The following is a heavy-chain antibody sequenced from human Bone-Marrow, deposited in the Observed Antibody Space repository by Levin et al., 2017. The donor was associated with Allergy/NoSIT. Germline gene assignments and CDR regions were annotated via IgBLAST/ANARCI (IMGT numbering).Heavy chain of an antibody. J-gene: IGHJ4*02. CDR3: ASHPRFNSDWRALDY. D-gene: IGHD6-19*01. CDR1: GDSVSSESYY. Sequence: SETLSLTCTVSGDSVSSESYYWSWIRQPPGKGLAWIGYIYYSGSTNYNPSLKSRVTISIDTSNNQFSLKLSSVTAADTAVYYCASHPRFNSDWRALDYWGQGTLVTVSS. V-gene: IGHV4-61*01. CDR2: IYYSGST.